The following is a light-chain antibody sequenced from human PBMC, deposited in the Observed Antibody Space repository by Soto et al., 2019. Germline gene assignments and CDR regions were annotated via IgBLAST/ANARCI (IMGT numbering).Light chain of an antibody. Sequence: QSVLTQPASVSGSPGQSITISCTGTSSDAGSYNLVSWYQQHPDKAPKLMIYDVNKRPSGVSSRFSGSKSGNTASLTISGLQTEDEADYYCSSYAGSNTLMFGGGTQLTVL. J-gene: IGLJ3*02. CDR1: SSDAGSYNL. CDR2: DVN. V-gene: IGLV2-23*02. CDR3: SSYAGSNTLM.